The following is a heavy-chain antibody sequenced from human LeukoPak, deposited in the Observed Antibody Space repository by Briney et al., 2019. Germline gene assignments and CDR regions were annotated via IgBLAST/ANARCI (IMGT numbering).Heavy chain of an antibody. V-gene: IGHV4-39*01. CDR2: IYYSGST. CDR3: ARRITKAYYDYTGYYYYFDL. D-gene: IGHD3-22*01. CDR1: GGSISSSSYY. Sequence: SETLSLTCTVSGGSISSSSYYWGWIRQPPGKGLEWIGSIYYSGSTYYNPSLKSRVTISVDTSKNQFSLKLSSVTAADTAVYYCARRITKAYYDYTGYYYYFDLWGQGTLVTVSS. J-gene: IGHJ4*02.